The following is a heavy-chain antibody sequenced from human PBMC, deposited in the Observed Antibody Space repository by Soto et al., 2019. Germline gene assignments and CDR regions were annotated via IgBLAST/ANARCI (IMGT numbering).Heavy chain of an antibody. Sequence: ASVKVSCKASGYTFTSYAMHWVRQAPGQRLEWMGWINAGNGNTKYSQKFQGRVTITRDTSASTAYMELSSLRSDDTAVYYCARPPGIAAAGQFDYWGQGTLVTVST. V-gene: IGHV1-3*01. CDR1: GYTFTSYA. CDR3: ARPPGIAAAGQFDY. D-gene: IGHD6-13*01. CDR2: INAGNGNT. J-gene: IGHJ4*02.